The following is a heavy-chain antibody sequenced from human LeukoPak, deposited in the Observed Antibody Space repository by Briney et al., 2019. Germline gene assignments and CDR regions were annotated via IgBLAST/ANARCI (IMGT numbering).Heavy chain of an antibody. D-gene: IGHD3-3*01. CDR2: MNPNNGDT. V-gene: IGHV1-8*01. Sequence: ASVKVSCKASGYTFSSYDFNWVRQATGQGLEWMGWMNPNNGDTDYAQKFQGRVIMTSDSSISTVYMELSSLRYEDTAVYYCASAVRSAGGWFDPWGQGTLVTVSS. CDR1: GYTFSSYD. J-gene: IGHJ5*02. CDR3: ASAVRSAGGWFDP.